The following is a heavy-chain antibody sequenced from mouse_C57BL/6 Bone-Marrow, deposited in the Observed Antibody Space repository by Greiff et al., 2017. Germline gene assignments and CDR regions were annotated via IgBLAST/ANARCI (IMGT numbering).Heavy chain of an antibody. D-gene: IGHD2-4*01. J-gene: IGHJ4*01. Sequence: VKLVESGPGLVAPSQSLSITCTVSGFSLTSYAISWVRQPPGKGLEWLGVIWTGGGTNYNSALKSRLSISKDNSKSQVFLKMNSLQTDDTARYYCARIDYDLNYYAMDDWGQGTSVTVSS. CDR2: IWTGGGT. CDR3: ARIDYDLNYYAMDD. CDR1: GFSLTSYA. V-gene: IGHV2-9-1*01.